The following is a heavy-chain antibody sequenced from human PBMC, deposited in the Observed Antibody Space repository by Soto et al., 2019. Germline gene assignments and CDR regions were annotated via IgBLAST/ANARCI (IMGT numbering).Heavy chain of an antibody. Sequence: ASVKVSCKASGYTFTGYYMHWVRQAPGQGLEWMGWINPNSGGTNYAQKFQGWVTMTRDTSISTAYMELSRLRSDDTAVYYCAREGQEVATTVYFDYWGQGTLVTVSS. V-gene: IGHV1-2*04. D-gene: IGHD5-12*01. J-gene: IGHJ4*02. CDR3: AREGQEVATTVYFDY. CDR2: INPNSGGT. CDR1: GYTFTGYY.